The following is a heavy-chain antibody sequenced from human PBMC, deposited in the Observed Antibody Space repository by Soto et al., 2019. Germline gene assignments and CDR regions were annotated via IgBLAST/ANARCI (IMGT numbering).Heavy chain of an antibody. D-gene: IGHD3-10*01. CDR3: ARDHITMVRGVIIDYYGMDV. Sequence: SETLSLTCTVSVGSISSYYWSWIRQPPGKGLEWIGYIYYSGSTNYNPSLKSRVTISVDTSKNQFSLKLSSVTAADTAVYYCARDHITMVRGVIIDYYGMDVWGQGTTVTVSS. V-gene: IGHV4-59*01. CDR1: VGSISSYY. CDR2: IYYSGST. J-gene: IGHJ6*02.